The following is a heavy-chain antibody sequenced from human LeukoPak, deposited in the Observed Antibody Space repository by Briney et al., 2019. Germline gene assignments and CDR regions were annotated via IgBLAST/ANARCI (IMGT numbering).Heavy chain of an antibody. Sequence: PSETLSLTCTASGASISRDTLFWGWIRQSPEKGLEWIGSIDSSGATHYNSSLKSRVIISVDTSKNQVSLNLTSVTFADTAVYYCARHGYIQFWLYWGQGTQVIVSS. D-gene: IGHD5-18*01. CDR3: ARHGYIQFWLY. J-gene: IGHJ4*02. CDR2: IDSSGAT. CDR1: GASISRDTLF. V-gene: IGHV4-39*01.